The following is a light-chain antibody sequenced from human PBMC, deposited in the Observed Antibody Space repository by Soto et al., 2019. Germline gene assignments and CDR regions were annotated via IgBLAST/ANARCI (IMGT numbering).Light chain of an antibody. CDR2: DIN. Sequence: QSVLTQPPSVSAAPGQKVTISCSGTSSNIGKNYVSWYQLLPGTAPKLLIYDINRRPSGIPYRFSGSRSGTSASLVITGVQTGDEADYYCGTWDSGLSGVVFGGGTKLTVL. CDR1: SSNIGKNY. CDR3: GTWDSGLSGVV. V-gene: IGLV1-51*01. J-gene: IGLJ3*02.